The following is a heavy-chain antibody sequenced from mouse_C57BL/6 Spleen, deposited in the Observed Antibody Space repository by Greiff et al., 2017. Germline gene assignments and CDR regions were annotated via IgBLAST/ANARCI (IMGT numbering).Heavy chain of an antibody. J-gene: IGHJ2*01. Sequence: EVQGVESGGDLVKPGGSLKLSCAASGFTFSSYGMSWVRQTPDKRLEWVATISSGGSYTYYPDSVKGRFTISRDNAKNTLYLQMSSLKSEDTAMYYCARGGYYGREDYFDYWGQGTTLTVSS. CDR3: ARGGYYGREDYFDY. CDR2: ISSGGSYT. CDR1: GFTFSSYG. D-gene: IGHD1-1*01. V-gene: IGHV5-6*01.